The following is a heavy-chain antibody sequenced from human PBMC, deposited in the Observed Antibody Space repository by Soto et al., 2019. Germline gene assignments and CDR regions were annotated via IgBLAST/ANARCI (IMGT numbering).Heavy chain of an antibody. D-gene: IGHD6-13*01. Sequence: PXETLSLACTVAGCSISSGDYYWSWIRQHPGKGLEWIGYIYYSGSTYYNPSLKSRVTISVDTSKNQFSLKLSSVTAADTAVYYCAREVGQQLVREYYYYGMDVWGQGTTVTVSS. CDR3: AREVGQQLVREYYYYGMDV. V-gene: IGHV4-31*03. CDR2: IYYSGST. CDR1: GCSISSGDYY. J-gene: IGHJ6*02.